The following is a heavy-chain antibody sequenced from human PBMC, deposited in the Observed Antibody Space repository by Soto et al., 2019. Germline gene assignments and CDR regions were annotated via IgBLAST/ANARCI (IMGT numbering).Heavy chain of an antibody. Sequence: QVQLQESGPGLVKPSQTLSLTCTVSGGSISSGGYYWSWIRQHPGKGLEWIGYIYYSGSTYYNPSLKSRVTIXVXTXXNQFSLELSSVTAADTAVYYCARVCGGDCHYGMDVWGQGTTVTVSS. CDR2: IYYSGST. V-gene: IGHV4-31*03. J-gene: IGHJ6*02. D-gene: IGHD2-21*02. CDR3: ARVCGGDCHYGMDV. CDR1: GGSISSGGYY.